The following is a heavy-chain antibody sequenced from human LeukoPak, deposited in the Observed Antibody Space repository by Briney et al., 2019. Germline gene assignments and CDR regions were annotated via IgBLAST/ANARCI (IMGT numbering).Heavy chain of an antibody. CDR1: GDSFSGYF. V-gene: IGHV4-34*01. CDR3: ARGLLFYDTSALGY. D-gene: IGHD3-22*01. CDR2: INHSGST. J-gene: IGHJ4*02. Sequence: SETLSLTCEVYGDSFSGYFWTWIRQPPGKGLEWIGEINHSGSTNYNPSLKSRVSISVDSSKKEFSLTLTSVTAADTAVYYCARGLLFYDTSALGYWGQGTLVTVSS.